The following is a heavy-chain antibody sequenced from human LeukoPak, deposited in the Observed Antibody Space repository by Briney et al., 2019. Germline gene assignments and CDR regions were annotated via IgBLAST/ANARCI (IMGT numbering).Heavy chain of an antibody. CDR1: GFTFSGYA. CDR3: AKDGSSSWSPSFFDY. CDR2: FSGSGSST. D-gene: IGHD6-13*01. Sequence: GGSLRLSCAASGFTFSGYAMSWVRQAPGKGLEWVSAFSGSGSSTYYADSVKGRFTIPRDNSKNTLYLQMNSLRAEDTALYYCAKDGSSSWSPSFFDYWGQGTLVTVSS. V-gene: IGHV3-23*01. J-gene: IGHJ4*02.